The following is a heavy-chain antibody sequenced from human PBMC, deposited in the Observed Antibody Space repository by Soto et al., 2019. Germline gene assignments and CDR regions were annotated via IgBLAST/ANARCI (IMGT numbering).Heavy chain of an antibody. Sequence: QVQLVQSGAEMKRPGASVILSCKASGYIFTTYSIHWVRQTAGQGLEWMAKVDPRDGSTGYAQKFRGRVSRAWDTSTGTVSMEVSSLTSDDTATYYCARVRSSGREFNYSGQGTQVTVSS. CDR3: ARVRSSGREFNY. CDR2: VDPRDGST. J-gene: IGHJ4*02. D-gene: IGHD6-25*01. V-gene: IGHV1-46*01. CDR1: GYIFTTYS.